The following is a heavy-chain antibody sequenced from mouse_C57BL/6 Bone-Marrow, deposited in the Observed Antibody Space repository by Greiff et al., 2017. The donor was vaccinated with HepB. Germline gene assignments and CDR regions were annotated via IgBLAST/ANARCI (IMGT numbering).Heavy chain of an antibody. J-gene: IGHJ2*01. V-gene: IGHV3-5*01. CDR2: IYYSGTI. CDR3: ARDHGYYYGSSLDY. Sequence: EVKLMESGPGLAKPSQTVFLTCTVTGISITTGNYRWSWIRQFPGNKLEWIGYIYYSGTITYNPSLTSRTTITRDTPKNQFFLEMNSLTAEDTATYYCARDHGYYYGSSLDYWGQGTTLTVSS. CDR1: GISITTGNYR. D-gene: IGHD1-1*01.